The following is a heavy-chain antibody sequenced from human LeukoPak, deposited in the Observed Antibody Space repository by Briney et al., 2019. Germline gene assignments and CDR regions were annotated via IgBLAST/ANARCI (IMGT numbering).Heavy chain of an antibody. CDR2: IWFDGSNK. J-gene: IGHJ4*02. D-gene: IGHD7-27*01. V-gene: IGHV3-33*07. CDR3: ARGDPLAKTGDWLDY. Sequence: GGSTRSSCAETGLALSRDGMRWGWQPPGKGMKWGAVIWFDGSNKYYADSVRGRFTISRDNSKDTLYLQMDSLRAEDTAVYYCARGDPLAKTGDWLDYWGRGTLVTVSS. CDR1: GLALSRDG.